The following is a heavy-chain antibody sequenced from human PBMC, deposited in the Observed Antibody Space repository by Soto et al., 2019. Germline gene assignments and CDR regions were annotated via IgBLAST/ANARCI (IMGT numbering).Heavy chain of an antibody. J-gene: IGHJ4*02. CDR1: GFTFSSYG. V-gene: IGHV3-30*18. CDR3: AKVKVGGYLIGIYFDY. Sequence: QVQLVESGGGVVQPGRSLRLSCAASGFTFSSYGMHWVRQAPGKGLEWVAVISYDGSNKYYADSVKGRFTISRDNSKDTLYLQMNSLRAEDTAVYYCAKVKVGGYLIGIYFDYWGQGTLVTVSS. D-gene: IGHD5-12*01. CDR2: ISYDGSNK.